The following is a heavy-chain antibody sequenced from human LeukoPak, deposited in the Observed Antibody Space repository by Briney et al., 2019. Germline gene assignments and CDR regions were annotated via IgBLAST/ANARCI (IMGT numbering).Heavy chain of an antibody. V-gene: IGHV4-59*12. D-gene: IGHD3-10*01. Sequence: SETLSLTCTVSGGSISSYYWSWIRQPPGKGLEWIGYIYYSGSTNYNPSLKSRVTISVDTSKNQFSLKLSSVTAADTAVYYCATTRASYYHYYFDYWGQGTLVTVSS. CDR2: IYYSGST. J-gene: IGHJ4*02. CDR1: GGSISSYY. CDR3: ATTRASYYHYYFDY.